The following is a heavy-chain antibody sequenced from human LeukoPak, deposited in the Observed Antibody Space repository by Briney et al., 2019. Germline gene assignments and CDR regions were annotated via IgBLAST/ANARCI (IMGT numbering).Heavy chain of an antibody. CDR3: AREMDYYYDSSGYPEPFDY. Sequence: GGSLRLSCAASGFTFSSYWMSWVRQAPGKGLEWVANIKQDGSEKYYVDSVKGGFTISRDNAKNSLYLQMNSLRAEDTAVYYCAREMDYYYDSSGYPEPFDYWGQGTLVTVSS. D-gene: IGHD3-22*01. V-gene: IGHV3-7*01. CDR2: IKQDGSEK. CDR1: GFTFSSYW. J-gene: IGHJ4*02.